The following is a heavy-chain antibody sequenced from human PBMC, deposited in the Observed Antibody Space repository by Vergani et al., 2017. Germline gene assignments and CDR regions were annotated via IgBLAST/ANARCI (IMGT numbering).Heavy chain of an antibody. CDR2: ISSNGGST. CDR1: GFTFSSYA. Sequence: EVQLVESGGGLVQPGGSLRLSCSASGFTFSSYAMHWVRQAPGKGLEYVSAISSNGGSTYYADSVKGRFTISRDNSKNPLYLQMSSLRAEDTAVYYCVGGISYDSSGYYHPFGYWGQGTLVTVSS. CDR3: VGGISYDSSGYYHPFGY. J-gene: IGHJ4*02. V-gene: IGHV3-64D*06. D-gene: IGHD3-22*01.